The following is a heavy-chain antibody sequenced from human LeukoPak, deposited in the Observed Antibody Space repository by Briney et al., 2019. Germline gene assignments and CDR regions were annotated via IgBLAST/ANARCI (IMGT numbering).Heavy chain of an antibody. CDR3: ARVGDYSSSWYDLLYFDS. Sequence: PPETLSLTCTVSGGSVGSSPYYWAWVRPPPGRELDWIGSVSYSGRPSYTPSLESRVTISVDTSKNQFFLKFNSVTAADTAVYYCARVGDYSSSWYDLLYFDSWGAGTLVTVSS. D-gene: IGHD6-13*01. CDR2: VSYSGRP. V-gene: IGHV4-39*07. CDR1: GGSVGSSPYY. J-gene: IGHJ4*02.